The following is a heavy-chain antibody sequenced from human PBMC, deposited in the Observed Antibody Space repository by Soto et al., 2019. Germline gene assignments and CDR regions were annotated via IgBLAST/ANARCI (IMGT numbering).Heavy chain of an antibody. Sequence: GGSLRLSCAAPGFTFSSYSMSWVRQAPGKGLEWVSYISSSSSTIYYADSVKGRFTISRDNAKNSLYLQMSSLRAEDTAVYYCAREADILNWFDPWGQGTLVTVSS. V-gene: IGHV3-48*01. J-gene: IGHJ5*02. CDR3: AREADILNWFDP. CDR2: ISSSSSTI. D-gene: IGHD3-9*01. CDR1: GFTFSSYS.